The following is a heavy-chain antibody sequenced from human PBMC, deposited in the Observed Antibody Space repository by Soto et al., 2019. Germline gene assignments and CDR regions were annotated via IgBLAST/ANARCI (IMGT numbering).Heavy chain of an antibody. Sequence: QVHLVQSAAEVKKPGSSVRVSCTVSGGTFGRNTIVWVRQAPEQGLECMGHIVPIFGTFKYAQKFQGRVTFTADESTTTADIDLSSLTSEDTAVYFCARDLNWALDYWGQGTLVTVSS. CDR3: ARDLNWALDY. J-gene: IGHJ4*02. V-gene: IGHV1-69*01. D-gene: IGHD7-27*01. CDR2: IVPIFGTF. CDR1: GGTFGRNT.